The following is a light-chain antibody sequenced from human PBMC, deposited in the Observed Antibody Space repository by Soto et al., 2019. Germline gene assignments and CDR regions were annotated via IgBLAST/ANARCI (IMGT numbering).Light chain of an antibody. Sequence: EIVLTQSPATLSLSPGERATLSCRASQSVSSYLAWYQQKPGQAPRLLIYDASNRATGIPARFSGSGSGTDFTLTISSLEPEDFAVYYCQQRSNRALTFGGGTKVELK. CDR3: QQRSNRALT. J-gene: IGKJ4*01. V-gene: IGKV3-11*01. CDR1: QSVSSY. CDR2: DAS.